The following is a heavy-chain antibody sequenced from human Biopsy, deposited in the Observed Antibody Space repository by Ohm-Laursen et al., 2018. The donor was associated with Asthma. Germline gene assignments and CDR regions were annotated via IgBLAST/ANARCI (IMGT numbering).Heavy chain of an antibody. Sequence: GTLSLTCIVSGDAMSTSGPYWGWIRQSPGKGLEWIGSIYYSGRTYYNPSLKSRFTISADTSKNHFSLKVTSVTAADTAVYYCARAVSSSSYWYFDLWGRGGLVTVSS. V-gene: IGHV4-39*02. CDR3: ARAVSSSSYWYFDL. J-gene: IGHJ2*01. CDR1: GDAMSTSGPY. CDR2: IYYSGRT. D-gene: IGHD6-6*01.